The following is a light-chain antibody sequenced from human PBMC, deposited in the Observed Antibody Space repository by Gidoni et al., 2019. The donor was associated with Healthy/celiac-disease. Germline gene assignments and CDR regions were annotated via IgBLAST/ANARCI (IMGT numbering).Light chain of an antibody. CDR1: SSNSGNNY. Sequence: QSVLTQPPSVSAAPGQKVTISCSGSSSNSGNNYVAWYQQRPGTAPKLLIYDNNKRPSGIPDRFSGSKSGTSATLGITGLQTGDEADYYCGTWDSSLSVWVFGGGTKLTVL. CDR2: DNN. J-gene: IGLJ3*02. V-gene: IGLV1-51*01. CDR3: GTWDSSLSVWV.